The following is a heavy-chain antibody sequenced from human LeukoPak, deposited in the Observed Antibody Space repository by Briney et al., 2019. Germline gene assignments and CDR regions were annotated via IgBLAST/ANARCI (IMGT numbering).Heavy chain of an antibody. D-gene: IGHD6-13*01. Sequence: GGSLRLSCAASGFTFSSYSMNWVRQAPGKGLEWVSYISSSSSTIYYADSVKGRFTISRDNAKNSLYLQMNSLRAEDTALYYCARGDPYSSSWYFDYWGQGTLVTVSS. CDR2: ISSSSSTI. V-gene: IGHV3-48*04. CDR3: ARGDPYSSSWYFDY. J-gene: IGHJ4*02. CDR1: GFTFSSYS.